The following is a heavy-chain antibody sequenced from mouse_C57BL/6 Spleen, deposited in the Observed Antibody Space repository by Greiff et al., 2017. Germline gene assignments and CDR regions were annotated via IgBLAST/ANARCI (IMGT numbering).Heavy chain of an antibody. D-gene: IGHD1-1*01. V-gene: IGHV1-50*01. Sequence: VQLQQPGAELVKPGASVKLSCKASGYTFTSYWMQWVKQRPGQGLEWIGEIDPSDSYTNYNQKFKGKATLTVDTSSSTAYMQLSSLTSEDSAVYYCARRDGSSYVGYWGQGTTLTVSS. CDR1: GYTFTSYW. CDR3: ARRDGSSYVGY. CDR2: IDPSDSYT. J-gene: IGHJ2*01.